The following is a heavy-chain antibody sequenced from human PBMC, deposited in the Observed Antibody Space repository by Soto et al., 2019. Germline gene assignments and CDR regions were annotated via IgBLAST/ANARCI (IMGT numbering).Heavy chain of an antibody. V-gene: IGHV3-7*04. CDR3: GRGAFTTWGSSQLAY. CDR2: TKQDGSEE. J-gene: IGHJ4*01. Sequence: EVQLVESGGGLVLPGGSLRLSCAASGFTFSNYWMTWVRQAPGKGLEWVANTKQDGSEERYVDSVKGRFTISRDNAKNSLYVQMISLRAEVAAISSCGRGAFTTWGSSQLAYCGQGTVVTVSP. D-gene: IGHD3-16*01. CDR1: GFTFSNYW.